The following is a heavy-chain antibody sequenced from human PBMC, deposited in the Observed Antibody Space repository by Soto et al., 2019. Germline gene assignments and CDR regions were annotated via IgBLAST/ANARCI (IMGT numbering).Heavy chain of an antibody. CDR1: GYGFTSYW. V-gene: IGHV5-51*01. CDR2: IYPGDSDT. Sequence: GESLKISCKGSGYGFTSYWIGWVRQMPGKGLEWLGIIYPGDSDTRYNPSFQGQVTISADKSISTSYLQWSSLKASDTAVHYCERQPGIVGPWDCFDYWGHGTQVTVSS. D-gene: IGHD1-26*01. CDR3: ERQPGIVGPWDCFDY. J-gene: IGHJ4*01.